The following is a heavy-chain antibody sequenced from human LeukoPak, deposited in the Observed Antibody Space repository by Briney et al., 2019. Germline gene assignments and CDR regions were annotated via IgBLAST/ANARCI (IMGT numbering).Heavy chain of an antibody. Sequence: SETLSLTCTVSGGSISSYYWSWIRQPPGKGLEWIGYIYYSGSTNYNPSLKRRVTISLDTSKNQFSLKLTSVTPADTAVYYCARHIRIAAAGTGWLDPWGQGTLVTVSS. CDR2: IYYSGST. CDR3: ARHIRIAAAGTGWLDP. J-gene: IGHJ5*02. D-gene: IGHD6-13*01. CDR1: GGSISSYY. V-gene: IGHV4-59*08.